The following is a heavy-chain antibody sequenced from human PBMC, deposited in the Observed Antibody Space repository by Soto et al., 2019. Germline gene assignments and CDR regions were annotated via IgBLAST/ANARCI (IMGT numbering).Heavy chain of an antibody. D-gene: IGHD3-3*01. CDR3: AHRVLRTVFGLVTTTAIYFDF. V-gene: IGHV2-5*02. CDR2: IYWDDDK. J-gene: IGHJ4*02. CDR1: GFSLTTSGVG. Sequence: QITLNESGPTVVRPTEPLTLTCRFSGFSLTTSGVGVCWIRQSPGKAPEWLALIYWDDDKPYSASLKSRLTITKDTSKNQVVLTVSDLDPTDTATYYCAHRVLRTVFGLVTTTAIYFDFWGQGTPVAVSS.